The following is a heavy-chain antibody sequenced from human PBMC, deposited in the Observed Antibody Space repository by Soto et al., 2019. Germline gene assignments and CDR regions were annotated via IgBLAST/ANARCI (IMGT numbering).Heavy chain of an antibody. CDR1: GFTFSGGYW. J-gene: IGHJ6*02. CDR3: AKGYGDSEEGTGYYYGMDV. CDR2: ISGSGGST. V-gene: IGHV3-23*01. D-gene: IGHD4-17*01. Sequence: TGGSLRLSCAVSGFTFSGGYWMKWVRQAPGKGLEWVSAISGSGGSTYYVDSVKGRFTISRDNSKNTLYLQMNSLRAEDTAVYYCAKGYGDSEEGTGYYYGMDVWGQGTTVTVSS.